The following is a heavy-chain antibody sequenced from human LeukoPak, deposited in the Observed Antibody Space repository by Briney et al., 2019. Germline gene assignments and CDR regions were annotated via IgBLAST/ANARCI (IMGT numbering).Heavy chain of an antibody. D-gene: IGHD3-22*01. V-gene: IGHV4-34*01. CDR1: GGSFSGYY. CDR3: AGDHPTQDYYDSSGYYGY. CDR2: INHSGST. Sequence: PSETLSLTCAVYGGSFSGYYWSWIRQPPGKGLEWIGEINHSGSTNYNPSLKSRVTISVDTSKNQFSLKLSSVTAADTAVYYCAGDHPTQDYYDSSGYYGYWGQGTLVTVSS. J-gene: IGHJ4*02.